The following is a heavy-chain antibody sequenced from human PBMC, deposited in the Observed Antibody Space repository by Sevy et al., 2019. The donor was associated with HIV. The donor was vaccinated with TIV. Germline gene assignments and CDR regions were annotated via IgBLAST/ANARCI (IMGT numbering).Heavy chain of an antibody. D-gene: IGHD2-15*01. V-gene: IGHV3-30*18. CDR2: ISDDGTNK. CDR3: AKDRLGYCSGATCYACDY. Sequence: GGSLKLSCAASGFTFSSFGIHWVRQAPGKGLEWVALISDDGTNKYDADSVKGRFTISRDNSKNTLYLQMNSLRAEDTAVYYCAKDRLGYCSGATCYACDYWGQGTLVTVSS. CDR1: GFTFSSFG. J-gene: IGHJ4*02.